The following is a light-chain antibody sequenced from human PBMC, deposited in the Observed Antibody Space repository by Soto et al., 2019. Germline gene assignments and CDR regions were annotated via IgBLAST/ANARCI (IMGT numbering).Light chain of an antibody. V-gene: IGKV1-12*01. CDR3: QQANSFPLT. CDR1: LGISIW. J-gene: IGKJ4*01. CDR2: TAS. Sequence: DIQMTQSPSSVSASVGDRVTITCRASLGISIWLAWYQQKPGKHPNLLIHTASSLQSGVPSRFSGSGSGTDFTLTISSLQPEDFPTYYCQQANSFPLTFGGGTKVEIK.